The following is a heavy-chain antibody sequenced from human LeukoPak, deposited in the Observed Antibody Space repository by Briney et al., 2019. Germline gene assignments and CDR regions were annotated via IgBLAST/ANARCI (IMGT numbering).Heavy chain of an antibody. Sequence: GGSLRLSCTASGLTFSTYWMHWVRQAPGKGPVWVAHIKSDGSGTTYADSVKGRFTISRDNAKNALYLQMNSLRAEDTAVYYCAKDVIRGVIFSFDYWGQGTLVTVSS. CDR3: AKDVIRGVIFSFDY. J-gene: IGHJ4*02. D-gene: IGHD3-10*01. CDR1: GLTFSTYW. V-gene: IGHV3-74*01. CDR2: IKSDGSGT.